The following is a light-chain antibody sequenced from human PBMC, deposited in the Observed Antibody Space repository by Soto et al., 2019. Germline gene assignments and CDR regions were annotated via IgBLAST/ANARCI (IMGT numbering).Light chain of an antibody. CDR3: QQRSSWPLT. J-gene: IGKJ3*01. CDR1: QRVTRY. V-gene: IGKV3-11*01. CDR2: DAS. Sequence: PGERATLSCRASQRVTRYLAWYXQRXGQXXRXXXYDASNRATGIPARFSGSGYGTDFTLSISSLEPEDFAVYYCQQRSSWPLTFGPGNKVDI.